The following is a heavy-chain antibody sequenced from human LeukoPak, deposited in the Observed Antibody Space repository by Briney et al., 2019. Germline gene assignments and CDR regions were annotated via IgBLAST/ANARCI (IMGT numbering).Heavy chain of an antibody. CDR2: ISSNGDST. Sequence: GGSLRLSCSASGFTFSSYAMHWVRQAPGKGPEYVSGISSNGDSTYYADSVKGRFTISRDNSKNTLYLQMSSLKTEDTAVYYCVKACSSDYYFDYWGQGTLVTVSS. CDR3: VKACSSDYYFDY. CDR1: GFTFSSYA. J-gene: IGHJ4*02. D-gene: IGHD6-25*01. V-gene: IGHV3-64D*06.